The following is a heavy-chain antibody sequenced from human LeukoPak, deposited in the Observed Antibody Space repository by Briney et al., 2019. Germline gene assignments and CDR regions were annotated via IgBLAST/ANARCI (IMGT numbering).Heavy chain of an antibody. CDR1: GYSFTSYW. V-gene: IGHV5-10-1*01. CDR2: IDPSDSYT. D-gene: IGHD3-3*01. Sequence: HGEPLKISCKGSGYSFTSYWISWVRQMPGKGLEWMGRIDPSDSYTNYSPSFQGHVTISADKSISTAYLQWSSLKASDTAMYYCASKGSKTLRSPVDIWGQGTMVTVSS. CDR3: ASKGSKTLRSPVDI. J-gene: IGHJ3*02.